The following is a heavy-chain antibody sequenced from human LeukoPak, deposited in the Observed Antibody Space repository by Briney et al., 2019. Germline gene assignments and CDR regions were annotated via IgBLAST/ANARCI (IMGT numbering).Heavy chain of an antibody. V-gene: IGHV4-39*07. CDR1: GGSISSSSYY. Sequence: SETLSLTCTVSGGSISSSSYYWNWIRQPPGKGLEWIGEINHSGSTNYNPSLKSRVTISVDTSKNQFSLKLSSVTAADTAVYYCARPTTVTTTAFDIWGQGTMVTVSS. J-gene: IGHJ3*02. D-gene: IGHD4-11*01. CDR3: ARPTTVTTTAFDI. CDR2: INHSGST.